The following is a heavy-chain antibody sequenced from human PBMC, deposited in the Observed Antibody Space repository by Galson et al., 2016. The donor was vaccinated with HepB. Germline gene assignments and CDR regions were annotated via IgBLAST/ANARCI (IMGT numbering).Heavy chain of an antibody. CDR2: IHAGST. J-gene: IGHJ4*02. D-gene: IGHD1-26*01. CDR1: TFSVSGDY. CDR3: ARGSDLGSF. V-gene: IGHV3-66*01. Sequence: SLRLSCAASTFSVSGDYMNWVRQAPGKGLEWVSLIHAGSTYYADSVRGRFIISRDNSENPLYLQMNSLRVEDTAVYYCARGSDLGSFWGQGTLVTVSS.